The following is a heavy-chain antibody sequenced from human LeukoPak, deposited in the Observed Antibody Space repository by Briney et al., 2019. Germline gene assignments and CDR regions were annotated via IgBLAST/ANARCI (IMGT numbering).Heavy chain of an antibody. Sequence: SETLSLTCAVYGGSFSVYYWSWIRQPPGKGLEGSGEINHSGSTNYNPSLKSRVTISVDTSKNQFSLKLSSVTAADTAVYYCERGSGSSNSLYYYYSMDVWGKGTTVTVSS. J-gene: IGHJ6*03. CDR3: ERGSGSSNSLYYYYSMDV. D-gene: IGHD4-23*01. CDR2: INHSGST. V-gene: IGHV4-34*01. CDR1: GGSFSVYY.